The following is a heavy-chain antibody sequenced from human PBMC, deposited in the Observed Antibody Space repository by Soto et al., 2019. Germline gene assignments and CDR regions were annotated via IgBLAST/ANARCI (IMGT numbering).Heavy chain of an antibody. Sequence: GGSLRLSCAASGVAFHGYTINWVRQPQGRGLEWVSSIRGSGSCIYYADSVRGRFTVSRDNATNSLFLQRDSVKADATAVYYCAGGSGYLSMDVWGQGTTVTVSS. CDR1: GVAFHGYT. D-gene: IGHD5-12*01. J-gene: IGHJ6*02. CDR2: IRGSGSCI. CDR3: AGGSGYLSMDV. V-gene: IGHV3-21*01.